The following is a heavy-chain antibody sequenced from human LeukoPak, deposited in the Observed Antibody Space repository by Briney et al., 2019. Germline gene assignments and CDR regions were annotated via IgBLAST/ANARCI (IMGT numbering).Heavy chain of an antibody. CDR3: ARVGRDLGSGSYKVGYYYYYMDV. Sequence: SETLSLTCTVSGGSISSSSYYWGWIRQPPGKGLEWIGSIYYSGSTYYNPSLKSRVTISVDTSKNQFSLKLSSVTAADTAVYYCARVGRDLGSGSYKVGYYYYYMDVWGKGTTVTVSS. CDR2: IYYSGST. D-gene: IGHD3-10*01. CDR1: GGSISSSSYY. V-gene: IGHV4-39*07. J-gene: IGHJ6*03.